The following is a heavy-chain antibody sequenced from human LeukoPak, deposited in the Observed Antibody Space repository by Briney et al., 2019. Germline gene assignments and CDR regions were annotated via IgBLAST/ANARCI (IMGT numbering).Heavy chain of an antibody. CDR3: ARHVGGSGAMSDY. Sequence: SETLSLTCTVSGGSISSSSYYWGWIRQPPGKGLEWIGSIYYSGSTYYNPSLRSRVTISADTSKNQFSLKLSSVTAADTAVYYCARHVGGSGAMSDYWGQGTLVTVSS. D-gene: IGHD2-2*01. CDR1: GGSISSSSYY. CDR2: IYYSGST. J-gene: IGHJ4*02. V-gene: IGHV4-39*01.